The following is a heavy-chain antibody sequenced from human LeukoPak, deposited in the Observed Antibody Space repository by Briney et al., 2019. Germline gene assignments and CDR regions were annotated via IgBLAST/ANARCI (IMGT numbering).Heavy chain of an antibody. J-gene: IGHJ4*02. CDR2: INHSGST. Sequence: SETLSLTCAVYGGSFSGYYRSWIRQPPGKGLEWIGEINHSGSTNYNPSLKSRVTISVDTSKNQFSLKLSSVTAADTAVYYCASALTGYFYYWGQGTLVTVSS. V-gene: IGHV4-34*01. D-gene: IGHD3-9*01. CDR1: GGSFSGYY. CDR3: ASALTGYFYY.